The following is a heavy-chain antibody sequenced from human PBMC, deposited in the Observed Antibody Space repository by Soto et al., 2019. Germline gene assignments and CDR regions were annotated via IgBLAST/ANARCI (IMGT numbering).Heavy chain of an antibody. J-gene: IGHJ1*01. CDR2: FRESGGTT. V-gene: IGHV3-23*01. CDR1: GFGLTFSTSA. CDR3: FREGYNWHYN. Sequence: GGSLRLSCAASGFGLTFSTSAMSWVRQAPGKGLEWVSTFRESGGTTHYANSVKGRFTISRDDSKNMLYLQMDDLRVEDTAVEFCFREGYNWHYNWGQGTLVTVSS. D-gene: IGHD1-7*01.